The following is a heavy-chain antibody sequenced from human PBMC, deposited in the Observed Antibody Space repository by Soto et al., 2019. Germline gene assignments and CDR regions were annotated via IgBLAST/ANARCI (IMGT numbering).Heavy chain of an antibody. J-gene: IGHJ4*02. CDR2: ISGTGSTT. V-gene: IGHV3-23*01. Sequence: EVQLLESGGGLVQPGGSLRLSCVVSGFTFSSYAMSWVRQAPGKGLAWVSLISGTGSTTYYADSVKGRFTISRDNSKNTLYLQMNSLRADDTAVYYCAAIRFWGQGTLVTVSS. CDR3: AAIRF. CDR1: GFTFSSYA.